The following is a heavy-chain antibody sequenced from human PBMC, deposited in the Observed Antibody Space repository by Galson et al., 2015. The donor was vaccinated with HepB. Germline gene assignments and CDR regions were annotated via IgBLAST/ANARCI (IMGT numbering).Heavy chain of an antibody. V-gene: IGHV5-10-1*01. J-gene: IGHJ4*02. CDR2: IDPSDSYT. Sequence: QSGAEVKKPGESLRISCQGSGYRFTNYWINWVRQMPGTSLEWVARIDPSDSYTNYNPSLQGRVSVSVDKSTSTAHLQWASLKASDTAIYYCATEKPGYSRSWYFFDSWGRGTLVTVSS. CDR3: ATEKPGYSRSWYFFDS. D-gene: IGHD4-11*01. CDR1: GYRFTNYW.